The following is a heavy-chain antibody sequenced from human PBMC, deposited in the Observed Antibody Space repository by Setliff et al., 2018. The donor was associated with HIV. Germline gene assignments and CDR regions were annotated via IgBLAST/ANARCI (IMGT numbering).Heavy chain of an antibody. V-gene: IGHV3-48*03. J-gene: IGHJ4*02. Sequence: GGSLRLSCAASGFTFSNYEMNWVRQAPGKGLEWVSYISSSGTTIYYADSVKGRFTISRDNAKNSLYLQMNSLRGEDTAVYYCARDHGYSYGTIDYWGQGTLVTVSS. CDR3: ARDHGYSYGTIDY. CDR2: ISSSGTTI. CDR1: GFTFSNYE. D-gene: IGHD5-18*01.